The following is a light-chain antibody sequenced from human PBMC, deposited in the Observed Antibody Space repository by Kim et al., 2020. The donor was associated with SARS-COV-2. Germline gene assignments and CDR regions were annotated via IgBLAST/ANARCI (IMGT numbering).Light chain of an antibody. CDR3: QQSYTTPLT. J-gene: IGKJ4*02. V-gene: IGKV1-39*01. CDR1: QTISNY. CDR2: AAS. Sequence: DIQMTQSPSSLSASVGDRVTITCRASQTISNYFNWYQQKPGKAPKLLIYAASSFQSGVPSRFSGSGSGTDFTLTISSLQPEDFATYYCQQSYTTPLTFGGGTKVVIK.